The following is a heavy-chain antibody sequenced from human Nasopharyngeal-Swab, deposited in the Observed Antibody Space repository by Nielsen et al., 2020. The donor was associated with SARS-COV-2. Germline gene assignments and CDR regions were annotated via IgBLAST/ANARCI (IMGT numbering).Heavy chain of an antibody. D-gene: IGHD2-2*02. J-gene: IGHJ4*02. CDR2: ISSSSSYI. CDR1: GFTFSDYY. CDR3: ARALRRHCSSTSCYRGQFYYFDY. Sequence: GESLKISCAASGFTFSDYYMSWIRQAPGKGLEWVSYISSSSSYIYYADSVKGRFTISRDNAKNSLYLQMNSLRAEDTAVYYCARALRRHCSSTSCYRGQFYYFDYWGQGTLVTVSS. V-gene: IGHV3-11*06.